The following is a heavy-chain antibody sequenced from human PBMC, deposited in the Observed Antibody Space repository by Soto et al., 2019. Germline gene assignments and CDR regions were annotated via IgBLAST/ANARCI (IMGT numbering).Heavy chain of an antibody. CDR2: ILYDGSNK. CDR3: AKSLEVYLYYYYGMDV. D-gene: IGHD1-1*01. V-gene: IGHV3-30*18. J-gene: IGHJ6*02. Sequence: GSLRLSCAASGFTFSSYGMHWVRQAPGKGLEWVAVILYDGSNKYYADSVKGRFTISRDNSNNTLYLQMNSLRAEDTVVYYCAKSLEVYLYYYYGMDVWGQGTTVTVSS. CDR1: GFTFSSYG.